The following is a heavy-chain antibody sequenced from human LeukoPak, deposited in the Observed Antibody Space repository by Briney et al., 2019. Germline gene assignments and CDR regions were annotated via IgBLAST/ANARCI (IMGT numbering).Heavy chain of an antibody. CDR2: IYHSGST. V-gene: IGHV4-59*01. D-gene: IGHD2-2*01. Sequence: SETLSLTCTVSGGSISSYYWSWIRQPPGKGLEWIGYIYHSGSTNYNPSLKSRVTISVDTSKNQFSLKLSSVTAADTAVYYCAGIVVVPASANWFDPWGQGTLVTVSS. J-gene: IGHJ5*02. CDR1: GGSISSYY. CDR3: AGIVVVPASANWFDP.